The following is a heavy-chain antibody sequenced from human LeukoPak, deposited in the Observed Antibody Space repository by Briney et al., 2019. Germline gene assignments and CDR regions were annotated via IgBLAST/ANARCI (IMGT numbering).Heavy chain of an antibody. CDR1: GFTFSSYW. CDR2: IKQDGSEK. V-gene: IGHV3-7*01. CDR3: ARVYYYGSGSADY. D-gene: IGHD3-10*01. Sequence: GGSLRLSCAASGFTFSSYWMSWVRQAPGKGLEWVANIKQDGSEKYYVDSVKGRFTISRDNAKNSLYLQMNSLRAEDTAVYYCARVYYYGSGSADYWGQGTLVTVSS. J-gene: IGHJ4*02.